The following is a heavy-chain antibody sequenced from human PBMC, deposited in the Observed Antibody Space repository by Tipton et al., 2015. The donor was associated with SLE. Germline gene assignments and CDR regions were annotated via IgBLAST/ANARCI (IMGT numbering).Heavy chain of an antibody. J-gene: IGHJ6*03. CDR1: GGSISSYY. D-gene: IGHD5-18*01. CDR2: IYYSGST. V-gene: IGHV4-59*01. CDR3: ATKLVDTAMVPLYYYYYYMDV. Sequence: LTCTVSGGSISSYYWSWIRQPPGKGLEWIGYIYYSGSTNYNPSLKSRVTISVDTSKNQFSLKLSSVTAADTAVYYCATKLVDTAMVPLYYYYYYMDVWGKGTTVTVSS.